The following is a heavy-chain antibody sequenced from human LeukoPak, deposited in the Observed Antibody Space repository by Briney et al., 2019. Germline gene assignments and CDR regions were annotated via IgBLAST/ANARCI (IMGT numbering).Heavy chain of an antibody. V-gene: IGHV4-39*01. CDR1: GGSISSSSYY. CDR3: ASLIISIPSAIDF. J-gene: IGHJ4*02. Sequence: PSETLSLTCSVSGGSISSSSYYWGWIRQPPGKGLEWIGNIYYSGSTYYNPSLKSRVTISVDTSENQVSLKLNSVTAADTAVYYRASLIISIPSAIDFWGQGALVTVSS. D-gene: IGHD2-2*01. CDR2: IYYSGST.